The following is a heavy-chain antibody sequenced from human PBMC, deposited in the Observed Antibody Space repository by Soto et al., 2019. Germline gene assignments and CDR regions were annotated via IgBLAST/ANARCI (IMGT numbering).Heavy chain of an antibody. CDR3: ARDRPGCSGGSCYSELYYFDY. Sequence: SLRLSCAASGFTFSSYWMSWVRQAPGKGLEWVANIKQDGSEKYYVDSVKGRFTISRDNAKNSLYLQMNSLRAEDTAVYYCARDRPGCSGGSCYSELYYFDYWGQGTLVTVSS. J-gene: IGHJ4*02. CDR2: IKQDGSEK. V-gene: IGHV3-7*03. D-gene: IGHD2-15*01. CDR1: GFTFSSYW.